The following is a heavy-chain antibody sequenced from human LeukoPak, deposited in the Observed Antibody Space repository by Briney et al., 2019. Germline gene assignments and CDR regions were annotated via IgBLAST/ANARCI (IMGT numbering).Heavy chain of an antibody. Sequence: PSETLSLTCTVYGGSFSGYYWSWIRQPPGKGLEWIGEINHSGSTNYNPSLKSRVTISVDTSKNQFSLKLSSVTAADTAVYYCARRRGITMVRGVIWFDPWGQGTLVTVSS. CDR2: INHSGST. CDR3: ARRRGITMVRGVIWFDP. V-gene: IGHV4-34*01. J-gene: IGHJ5*02. D-gene: IGHD3-10*01. CDR1: GGSFSGYY.